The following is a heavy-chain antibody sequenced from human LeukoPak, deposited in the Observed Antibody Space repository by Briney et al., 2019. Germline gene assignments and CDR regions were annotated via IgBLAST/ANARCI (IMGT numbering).Heavy chain of an antibody. J-gene: IGHJ2*01. D-gene: IGHD6-19*01. CDR1: GGSISRYY. V-gene: IGHV4-59*08. CDR2: IYYSGST. Sequence: SETLSLTCTVSGGSISRYYWSWLRQPTGKGLEWLGYIYYSGSTNYNPSLKSRVTISVDTSKNQFSLKLSSVTAADTAVYYCARRTKQWLYWYFDLWGRGTLVTVSS. CDR3: ARRTKQWLYWYFDL.